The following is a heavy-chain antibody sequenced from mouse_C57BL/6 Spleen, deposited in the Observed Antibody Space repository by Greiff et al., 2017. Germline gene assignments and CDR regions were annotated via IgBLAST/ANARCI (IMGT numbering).Heavy chain of an antibody. CDR1: GYTFTSYW. J-gene: IGHJ4*01. CDR3: ARVRSYAMDY. CDR2: IDPSDSYT. D-gene: IGHD2-14*01. V-gene: IGHV1-69*01. Sequence: VQLQQPGAELVMPGASVKLSCKASGYTFTSYWMHWVKQRPGQGLEWIGEIDPSDSYTNYNQKFKGKSTLTVDKSSSTAYMQLSSLTSEDSAVYYCARVRSYAMDYWGQGTSVTVCS.